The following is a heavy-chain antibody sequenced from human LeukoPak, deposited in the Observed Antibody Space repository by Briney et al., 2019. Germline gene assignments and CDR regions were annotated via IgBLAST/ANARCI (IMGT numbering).Heavy chain of an antibody. CDR3: SLARSEYHYGIDV. J-gene: IGHJ6*02. Sequence: SQTLSLTCAISGDSVSSICVAWNWNRQSPSRGLEWLGRTYYRSKWYYEYAVSVKSRINISPDTSKNQFSRQLTSVTPEDTVVYYCSLARSEYHYGIDVWGQGNTVTVSS. CDR2: TYYRSKWYY. V-gene: IGHV6-1*01. CDR1: GDSVSSICVA.